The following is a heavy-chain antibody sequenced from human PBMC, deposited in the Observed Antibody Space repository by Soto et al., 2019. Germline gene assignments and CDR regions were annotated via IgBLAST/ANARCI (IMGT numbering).Heavy chain of an antibody. CDR1: GGSFSGYY. Sequence: TSETLCLTCAVDGGSFSGYYWCWIRQPPGKGREWIGGINYSGNTYYDPSLKSRVTISVDKSKNQFSLKLSSVTAADTGVYYCARVLDYWGQRILVTVSS. CDR3: ARVLDY. D-gene: IGHD1-26*01. J-gene: IGHJ4*02. V-gene: IGHV4-34*01. CDR2: INYSGNT.